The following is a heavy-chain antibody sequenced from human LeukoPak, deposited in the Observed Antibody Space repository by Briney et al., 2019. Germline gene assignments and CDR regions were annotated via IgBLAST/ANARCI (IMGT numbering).Heavy chain of an antibody. Sequence: GGSLRLSCTTSEFTFSNYWMHWVRQVPGKGLVWVSRIDTDETTTDYADSVKGRFTISRDKSKNTLYLQMNSLRAEDTAIYYCAKESLRSPNYFDYWGQGTLVTVSS. CDR2: IDTDETTT. V-gene: IGHV3-74*01. J-gene: IGHJ4*02. D-gene: IGHD2-21*02. CDR3: AKESLRSPNYFDY. CDR1: EFTFSNYW.